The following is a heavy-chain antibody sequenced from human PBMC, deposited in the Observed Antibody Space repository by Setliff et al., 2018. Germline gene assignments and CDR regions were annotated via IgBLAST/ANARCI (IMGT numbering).Heavy chain of an antibody. D-gene: IGHD4-17*01. V-gene: IGHV3-23*01. J-gene: IGHJ5*02. CDR2: IGASRDNT. CDR3: ARDPNGDYVGAFDP. CDR1: GFIFSRYW. Sequence: PGGSLRLSCEASGFIFSRYWTTWVRQAPGKGLEWVSSIGASRDNTYYADSVKGRFTISRDNSRNTLYLQMNSLRVEDTASYYCARDPNGDYVGAFDPWGQGILVTVS.